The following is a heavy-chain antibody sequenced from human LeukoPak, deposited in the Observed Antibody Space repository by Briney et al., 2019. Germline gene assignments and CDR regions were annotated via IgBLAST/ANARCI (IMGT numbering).Heavy chain of an antibody. CDR1: GFTFDDYA. CDR2: ISWNSGSI. CDR3: VRGGRGERPNY. Sequence: GGSLRLSCAASGFTFDDYAMHWVRQAPGKGLEWVSGISWNSGSIGYADSVKGRFTISRDNAKNSVYLEMNSLRVEDTAVYYCVRGGRGERPNYWGQGTLVTVSS. D-gene: IGHD1-26*01. J-gene: IGHJ4*02. V-gene: IGHV3-9*01.